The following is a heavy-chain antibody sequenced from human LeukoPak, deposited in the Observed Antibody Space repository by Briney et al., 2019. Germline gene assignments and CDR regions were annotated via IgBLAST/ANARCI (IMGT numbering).Heavy chain of an antibody. CDR2: INPNSGGT. Sequence: ASVKVSCKASGYTFTGYYMHWVRQAPGQGLEWMGWINPNSGGTNYAQKFQGRVTMTRDTSISTAYMELSRLRSGDTAVYYCARDGIAVAELDYWGQGTLVTVSS. V-gene: IGHV1-2*02. CDR1: GYTFTGYY. J-gene: IGHJ4*02. D-gene: IGHD6-19*01. CDR3: ARDGIAVAELDY.